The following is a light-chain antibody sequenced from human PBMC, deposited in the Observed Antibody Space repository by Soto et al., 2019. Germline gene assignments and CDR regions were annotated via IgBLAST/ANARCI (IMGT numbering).Light chain of an antibody. J-gene: IGKJ4*01. CDR1: QKVFYSSNNKNY. V-gene: IGKV4-1*01. CDR3: RQYYSTPLT. Sequence: NVLTQFPDPLAVSLGEGGPNHCKSRQKVFYSSNNKNYLAWYQQKPGQPPKLXIYWASTRESGVPDRFSGSGSGTDFTLTISSLQAEDVAVYYCRQYYSTPLTFGGGTKVDIK. CDR2: WAS.